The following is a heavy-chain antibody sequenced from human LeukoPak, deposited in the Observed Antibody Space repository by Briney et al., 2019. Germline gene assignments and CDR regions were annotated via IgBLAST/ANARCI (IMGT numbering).Heavy chain of an antibody. CDR1: GFSLSSYA. D-gene: IGHD1-14*01. V-gene: IGHV3-23*01. J-gene: IGHJ4*02. Sequence: PGGSLRLSCAASGFSLSSYAMCWVRQAPGGGLEWVSFISGDGGSTYYADSVKGRFTISRDNSKNTLYLQMNSLRVDDTAIYYCAKDRPGSFDYWARKPLSPSPQ. CDR2: ISGDGGST. CDR3: AKDRPGSFDY.